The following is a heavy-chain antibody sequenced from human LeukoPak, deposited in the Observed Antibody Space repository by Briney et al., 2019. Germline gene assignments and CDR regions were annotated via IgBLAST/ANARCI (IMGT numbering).Heavy chain of an antibody. CDR1: GYSISSGYY. Sequence: SPETLSLTCTVSGYSISSGYYWGWIRQPPGKGLEWIGSIYHSGSTYYNPSLKSRVTISVDTSKNQFSLKLSSVTAADTAVYYCARDSWIYYFDYWGQGTLVTVSS. CDR3: ARDSWIYYFDY. V-gene: IGHV4-38-2*02. CDR2: IYHSGST. J-gene: IGHJ4*02. D-gene: IGHD2-2*03.